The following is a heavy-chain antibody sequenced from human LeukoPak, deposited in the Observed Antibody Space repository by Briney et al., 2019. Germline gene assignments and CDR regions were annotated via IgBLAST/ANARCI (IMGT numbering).Heavy chain of an antibody. V-gene: IGHV3-7*02. J-gene: IGHJ4*02. CDR3: ARIRGVLDLNCANFYSDY. Sequence: PGGSLRLSCAASGFTFSTYWMTWVRQAPGKGLEWVANIKQDGSEKNYVDSVKGRFTISRDNVKNSVYLQMNSLRGEDTAVYYCARIRGVLDLNCANFYSDYWGQGTLVTVSS. CDR1: GFTFSTYW. CDR2: IKQDGSEK. D-gene: IGHD3-10*01.